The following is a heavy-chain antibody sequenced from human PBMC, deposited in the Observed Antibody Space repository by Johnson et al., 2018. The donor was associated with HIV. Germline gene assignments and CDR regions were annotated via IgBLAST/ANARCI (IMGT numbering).Heavy chain of an antibody. J-gene: IGHJ3*02. D-gene: IGHD2-21*02. CDR1: GFTFSSYA. V-gene: IGHV3-30*14. CDR2: ISYDGSNK. CDR3: ARGTVCGGDCYSRAFDI. Sequence: QVQLVESGGGVVQPGGSLRVSCAASGFTFSSYAMHWVRQAPGKGLEWVAVISYDGSNKYYAASVKGRFTISRDNSKNTLYLQMGSLRAEEMAVYYCARGTVCGGDCYSRAFDIWGQGTMVTVSS.